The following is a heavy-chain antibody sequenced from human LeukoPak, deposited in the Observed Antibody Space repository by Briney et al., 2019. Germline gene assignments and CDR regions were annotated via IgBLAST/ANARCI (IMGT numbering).Heavy chain of an antibody. J-gene: IGHJ4*02. CDR3: ARDLLGYCSGGSCSGLR. V-gene: IGHV3-30*04. D-gene: IGHD2-15*01. CDR1: GFTFSSYA. Sequence: GRSLRLSCAASGFTFSSYAMHWVRQAPGKGLEWVAVISYDGSNKYYADSEKGRFTISRDNSKSTLYLQMNSLRAEDTAVYYCARDLLGYCSGGSCSGLRWGQGTLVTVSS. CDR2: ISYDGSNK.